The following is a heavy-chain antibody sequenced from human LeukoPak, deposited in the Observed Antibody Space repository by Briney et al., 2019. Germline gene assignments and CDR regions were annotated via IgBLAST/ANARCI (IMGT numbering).Heavy chain of an antibody. J-gene: IGHJ4*02. CDR1: GGSLSSGSDY. CDR3: ARSGYSNFDY. V-gene: IGHV4-61*02. Sequence: SETLSLTCTVSGGSLSSGSDYWSWIRQSAGKGLEWIGRIYASGSTNYNPSLKSRVTISVDTSKNQFSLKPSSVTAADTAVYYCARSGYSNFDYWGQGTLVTVSS. D-gene: IGHD3-3*01. CDR2: IYASGST.